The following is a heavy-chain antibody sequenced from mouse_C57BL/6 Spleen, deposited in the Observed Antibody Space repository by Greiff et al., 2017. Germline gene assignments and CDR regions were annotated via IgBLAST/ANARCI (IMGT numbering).Heavy chain of an antibody. D-gene: IGHD2-4*01. Sequence: VQLQQPGAELVKPGASVKLSCKASGYTFTSYWIPWVKQRPGQGLEWIGAIYPAGGSTNYNEKFKGKATLTVDTSSSTAYMQLSSLTSEDSAVYYCARCYYDYDESYMDYWGQGTSVTVSS. V-gene: IGHV1-55*01. CDR2: IYPAGGST. J-gene: IGHJ4*01. CDR3: ARCYYDYDESYMDY. CDR1: GYTFTSYW.